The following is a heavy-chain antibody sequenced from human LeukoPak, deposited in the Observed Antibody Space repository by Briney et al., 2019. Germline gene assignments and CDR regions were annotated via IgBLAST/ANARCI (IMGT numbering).Heavy chain of an antibody. Sequence: GGSLRLSCAASGFTFSSYSMNWVRQAPGKGLEWVSSISSSSSYIYYADSVKGRFTISRDNAKNSLYLQMNSLRAEDTAVYYCARDASLVVAATLVAFDIWGQGTMVTVSS. CDR1: GFTFSSYS. D-gene: IGHD2-15*01. CDR2: ISSSSSYI. J-gene: IGHJ3*02. V-gene: IGHV3-21*01. CDR3: ARDASLVVAATLVAFDI.